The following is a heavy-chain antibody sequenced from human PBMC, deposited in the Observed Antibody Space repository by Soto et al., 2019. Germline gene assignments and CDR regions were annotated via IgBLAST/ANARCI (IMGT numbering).Heavy chain of an antibody. CDR1: GGSISSSNW. V-gene: IGHV4-4*02. Sequence: SETLALTCAVSGGSISSSNWWSWVRQPPGKGLEWIGEIYHSGSTNYNPSLKSRVTISVDKSKNQFSLKLSSVTAADTAVYYCASLPATSDFDYWGQGTLVTVSS. CDR3: ASLPATSDFDY. J-gene: IGHJ4*02. D-gene: IGHD2-2*01. CDR2: IYHSGST.